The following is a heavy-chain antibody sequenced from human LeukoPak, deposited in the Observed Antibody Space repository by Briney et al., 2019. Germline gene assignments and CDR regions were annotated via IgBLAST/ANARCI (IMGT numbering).Heavy chain of an antibody. J-gene: IGHJ4*02. CDR3: ARERGYFDTRDY. V-gene: IGHV4-39*07. Sequence: SETLSLTCTVSGGSISSSSYYWDWIRQPPGKGLEWIGSINYSGSTCYNPSLKSRVTISVDTSKNQFSLKLSSVTAADTAVYYCARERGYFDTRDYWGQGTLVTVSS. D-gene: IGHD3-9*01. CDR1: GGSISSSSYY. CDR2: INYSGST.